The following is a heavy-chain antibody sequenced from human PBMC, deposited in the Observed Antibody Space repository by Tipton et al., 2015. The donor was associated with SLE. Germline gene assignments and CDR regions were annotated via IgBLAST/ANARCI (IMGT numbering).Heavy chain of an antibody. CDR1: SDSISSSSYY. CDR3: GRHRRSVNLPDGYFDL. Sequence: TLSLTCTVSSDSISSSSYYWGWVRQPPGEGLEWIGSILYTGGTYYNPSLRSRITISLDTSKSQFSLKLSSVTAADTAVYYCGRHRRSVNLPDGYFDLWGRGTLVTVSS. V-gene: IGHV4-39*07. J-gene: IGHJ2*01. D-gene: IGHD1-14*01. CDR2: ILYTGGT.